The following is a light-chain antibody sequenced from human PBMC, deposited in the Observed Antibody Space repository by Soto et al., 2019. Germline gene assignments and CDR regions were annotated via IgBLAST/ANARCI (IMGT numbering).Light chain of an antibody. J-gene: IGKJ5*01. Sequence: EVVLTQSPAALSVSPGDTATLSCRASQSVVDNLAWYQQRPGQSPRLLIYRATSRATGVPARFSGSGSGTELTLTIRSLQSEDFAVYYCQQYDVWPPITFGQGTRLEFK. CDR3: QQYDVWPPIT. CDR1: QSVVDN. V-gene: IGKV3-15*01. CDR2: RAT.